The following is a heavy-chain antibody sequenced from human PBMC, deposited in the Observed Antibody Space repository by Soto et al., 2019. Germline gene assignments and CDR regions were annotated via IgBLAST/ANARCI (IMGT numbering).Heavy chain of an antibody. CDR3: ARGARAGSARGYSGYDLGEDY. CDR1: GGSFSGYY. J-gene: IGHJ4*02. CDR2: INHSGST. D-gene: IGHD5-12*01. Sequence: SETLSLTCVVYGGSFSGYYWSWIRQPPGKGLEWIGEINHSGSTNYNPSLKSRVTISVDTSKNQFSLKLSSVTAADTAVYYCARGARAGSARGYSGYDLGEDYWGQGTLVTVSS. V-gene: IGHV4-34*01.